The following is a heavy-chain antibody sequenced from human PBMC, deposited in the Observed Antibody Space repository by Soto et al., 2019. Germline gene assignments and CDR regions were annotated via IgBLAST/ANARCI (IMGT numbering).Heavy chain of an antibody. D-gene: IGHD3-16*02. Sequence: QVTLKESGPVLVKPTETLTLTCTVSGFSLSNARMGVSWIRQPPGKALEWLAHIFSNDEKSYSTSLKSRLTISKDTSKSQVVLTMTNMDPVDTATYYCARIREDYIWGSYRPDAFDIWGQGTMVTVSS. CDR3: ARIREDYIWGSYRPDAFDI. CDR1: GFSLSNARMG. CDR2: IFSNDEK. J-gene: IGHJ3*02. V-gene: IGHV2-26*01.